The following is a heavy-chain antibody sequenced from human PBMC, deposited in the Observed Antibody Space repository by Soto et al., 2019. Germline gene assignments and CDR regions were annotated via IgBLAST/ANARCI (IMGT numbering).Heavy chain of an antibody. D-gene: IGHD5-12*01. V-gene: IGHV3-48*03. CDR2: ITHDGGVT. Sequence: SLRLSCAASGFTFGNYEMNWVRQAPGKGLEWLSLITHDGGVTHYADSVKGRFTISRDKAKNTLYLQMNSLRDDDTSIYYCARGWVDGIHLDSWGQGTLVTVSS. J-gene: IGHJ4*02. CDR1: GFTFGNYE. CDR3: ARGWVDGIHLDS.